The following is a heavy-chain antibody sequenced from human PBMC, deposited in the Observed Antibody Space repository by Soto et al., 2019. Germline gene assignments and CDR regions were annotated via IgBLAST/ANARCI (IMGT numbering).Heavy chain of an antibody. J-gene: IGHJ5*02. CDR3: ARTSPADIVVVVAATLRTNWFDP. D-gene: IGHD2-15*01. V-gene: IGHV3-48*01. Sequence: GGSLRLSCAASGFTFSSYSMNWVRQAPGKGLEWVSYISSSSSTIYYADSVKGRFTISRDNAKNSLYLQMNSLRAEDTAVYYGARTSPADIVVVVAATLRTNWFDPWGQGTLVTVSS. CDR1: GFTFSSYS. CDR2: ISSSSSTI.